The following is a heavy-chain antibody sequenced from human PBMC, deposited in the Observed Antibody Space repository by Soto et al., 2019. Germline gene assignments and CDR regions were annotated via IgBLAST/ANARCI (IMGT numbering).Heavy chain of an antibody. CDR1: GFTFSRYN. J-gene: IGHJ6*02. V-gene: IGHV3-48*02. Sequence: GGSLRLSCVASGFTFSRYNMHWVRQAPGKGLEWVAYVTTSGDTMSYADSVEGRFTISRDVAKNSVHLQMNSLGDEDTAVYYCVREEASGSSGLTYHYYYNGMDVWGQGTTVTVSS. D-gene: IGHD3-10*01. CDR3: VREEASGSSGLTYHYYYNGMDV. CDR2: VTTSGDTM.